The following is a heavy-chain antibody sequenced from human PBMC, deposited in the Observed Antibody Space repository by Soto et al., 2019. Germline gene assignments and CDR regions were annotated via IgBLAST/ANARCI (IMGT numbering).Heavy chain of an antibody. D-gene: IGHD4-17*01. V-gene: IGHV1-46*03. CDR1: GYTFTSYY. CDR3: ARDRVTTVVTPDFFDI. Sequence: QVQLVQSGAEVKKPGASVKVSCKASGYTFTSYYMHCVRQAPGHGLEWMGIIHPRGGSTSYAQKFQGRVNMTRYMSTSTVYMELSSLRSEDTAVYYCARDRVTTVVTPDFFDIWGQGTMVTVSS. CDR2: IHPRGGST. J-gene: IGHJ3*02.